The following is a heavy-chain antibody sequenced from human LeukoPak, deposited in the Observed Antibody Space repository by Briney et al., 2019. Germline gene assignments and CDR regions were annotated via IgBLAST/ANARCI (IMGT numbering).Heavy chain of an antibody. J-gene: IGHJ4*02. Sequence: PGGSLRLSCAASGFTFSSYAMSWVRQAPGKGLEWVSGISDNGDSTYYADSVEGRFTISRDNSKNTLYLQMNSLGAEDTAVYYCAHRGHITGWYKFYFDYWGQGTLVTVSS. CDR1: GFTFSSYA. D-gene: IGHD6-19*01. CDR3: AHRGHITGWYKFYFDY. CDR2: ISDNGDST. V-gene: IGHV3-23*01.